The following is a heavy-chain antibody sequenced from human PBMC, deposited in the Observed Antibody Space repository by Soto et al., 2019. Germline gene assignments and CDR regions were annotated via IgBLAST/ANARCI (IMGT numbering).Heavy chain of an antibody. CDR2: FDPEDGET. CDR3: ATLDWNFDYMDV. Sequence: ASVKVSCKVSGYTLTELSMHWVRQAPGKGLEWMGGFDPEDGETIYAQKFQGRVTMTEDTSTDTAYMELSSLRSEDTAVYYCATLDWNFDYMDVWGKGTTVTVSS. J-gene: IGHJ6*03. D-gene: IGHD1-7*01. CDR1: GYTLTELS. V-gene: IGHV1-24*01.